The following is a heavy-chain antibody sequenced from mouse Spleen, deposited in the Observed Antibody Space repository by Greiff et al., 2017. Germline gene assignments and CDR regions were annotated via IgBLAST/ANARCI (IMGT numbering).Heavy chain of an antibody. CDR1: GYTFTDYN. J-gene: IGHJ4*01. V-gene: IGHV1-18*01. CDR3: ARGYYGDYVDYAMDY. CDR2: INPNDGGT. D-gene: IGHD2-13*01. Sequence: VQLQQSGPELVKPGASVKISCKASGYTFTDYNMDWVKQSPGKSLEWIGDINPNDGGTIYNQKFKGKATLTVDKSSSTAYMELRSLTSEDTAVYYWARGYYGDYVDYAMDYWGQGTSVTVSS.